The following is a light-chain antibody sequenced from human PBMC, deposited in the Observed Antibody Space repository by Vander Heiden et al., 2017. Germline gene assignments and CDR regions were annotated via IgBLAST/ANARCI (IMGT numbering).Light chain of an antibody. CDR2: AAS. Sequence: QMPQSPSSLPASVRDRVTITCRASQTISTYLRWYQQKPGKAPKLLISAASSLQSGVPSRFSGSGSGTDFTLTISSLQPEDFATYYCQQSYNFPRTFGQGTKVEIK. J-gene: IGKJ1*01. CDR1: QTISTY. V-gene: IGKV1-39*01. CDR3: QQSYNFPRT.